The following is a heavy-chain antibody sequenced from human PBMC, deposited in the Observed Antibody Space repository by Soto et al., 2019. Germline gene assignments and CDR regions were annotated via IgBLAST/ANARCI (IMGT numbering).Heavy chain of an antibody. Sequence: GGSLRLSCAASGFRFSDYSMSWVRQAPGKGLEWVSVISADGRTTYFADPVKGRFTLSRDKSTNTLYLHMNSLRAEDTAVYYCARGSAYSDYDLEYWGQGTLVTVSS. CDR1: GFRFSDYS. V-gene: IGHV3-23*01. J-gene: IGHJ4*02. D-gene: IGHD4-17*01. CDR3: ARGSAYSDYDLEY. CDR2: ISADGRTT.